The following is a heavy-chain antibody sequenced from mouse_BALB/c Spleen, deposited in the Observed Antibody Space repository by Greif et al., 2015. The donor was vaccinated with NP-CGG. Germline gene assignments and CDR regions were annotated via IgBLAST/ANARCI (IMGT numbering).Heavy chain of an antibody. D-gene: IGHD2-3*01. V-gene: IGHV5-6-4*01. J-gene: IGHJ4*01. Sequence: EVQLVESGGGLVKPGGSLKLSCAASGFTFSSYTMSWVRQTPEKRLEWVATISSGGSYTYYPDSVKGRFTISRDNAKNTLCLQMSSLKSEDTAMYYGARGNDGDYAMDCWGQGTSVTVSS. CDR1: GFTFSSYT. CDR2: ISSGGSYT. CDR3: ARGNDGDYAMDC.